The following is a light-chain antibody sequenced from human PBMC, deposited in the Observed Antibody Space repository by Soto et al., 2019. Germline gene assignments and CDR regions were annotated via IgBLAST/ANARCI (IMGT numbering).Light chain of an antibody. J-gene: IGKJ2*01. CDR2: AAS. CDR3: LQDYNYPRT. V-gene: IGKV1-6*01. Sequence: AIQMTQSPSSLSASVGDRVTITCRASQGIRNDLGWYQQKPGKAPKLLIYAASSLQSGVPSRFSGSGSGTDFTLTISSLQPVDSATYYCLQDYNYPRTFGQGTKLEIK. CDR1: QGIRND.